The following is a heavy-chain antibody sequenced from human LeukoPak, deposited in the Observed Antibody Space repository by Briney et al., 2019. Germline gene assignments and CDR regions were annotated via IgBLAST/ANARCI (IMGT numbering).Heavy chain of an antibody. CDR3: ARRVTVIAAAGYNWFDP. CDR1: GGSISSSSYY. CDR2: IYYSGST. J-gene: IGHJ5*02. V-gene: IGHV4-39*01. Sequence: SETLSLTCTVSGGSISSSSYYWGWIRQPPGKGLEWIGSIYYSGSTYYNPSLKSRVTISVDTSKNQFSLKLSSVTAADTAVYYCARRVTVIAAAGYNWFDPWGQGTLVTVSS. D-gene: IGHD6-13*01.